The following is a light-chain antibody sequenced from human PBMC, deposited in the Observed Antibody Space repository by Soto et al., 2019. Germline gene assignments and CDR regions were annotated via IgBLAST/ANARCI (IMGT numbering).Light chain of an antibody. V-gene: IGLV2-11*01. Sequence: QSVLTQPRSVSGSPGQSVTISCTGTSSDVGGYNYVTWYQQHPDKAPKLLIYDVSKRPSGVPDHFSGSKSGSTASLTISGLQAEDEADYCCCSYAGSAYVFGTGTKLTVL. CDR1: SSDVGGYNY. J-gene: IGLJ1*01. CDR2: DVS. CDR3: CSYAGSAYV.